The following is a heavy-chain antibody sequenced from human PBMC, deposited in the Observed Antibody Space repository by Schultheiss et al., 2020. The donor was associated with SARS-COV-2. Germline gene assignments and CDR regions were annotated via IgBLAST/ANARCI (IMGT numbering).Heavy chain of an antibody. CDR2: IYSCGST. CDR1: GFTFSNAW. CDR3: ARDRAPDYYDSSGDHAFDI. Sequence: GGSLRLSCAASGFTFSNAWMHWVRQAPGKGLEWVSVIYSCGSTYYADSVKGRFTISRDNSKNTLYLQMNSLRAEDTAVYYCARDRAPDYYDSSGDHAFDIWGQGTMVTVSS. J-gene: IGHJ3*02. D-gene: IGHD3-22*01. V-gene: IGHV3-53*05.